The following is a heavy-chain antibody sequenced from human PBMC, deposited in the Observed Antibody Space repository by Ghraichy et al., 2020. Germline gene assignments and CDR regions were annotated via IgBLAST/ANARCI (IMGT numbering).Heavy chain of an antibody. CDR2: IKYKADGGTT. J-gene: IGHJ6*02. CDR3: ITTIYHGSERLSKVVYGMDV. D-gene: IGHD3-10*01. CDR1: GFTVSDAW. V-gene: IGHV3-15*05. Sequence: LSLTCAASGFTVSDAWMTWVRQTPGKGLEWVGRIKYKADGGTTDYAVSVKGRFTISRDESKNTLYLQMNSLRIEDTGVYYCITTIYHGSERLSKVVYGMDVWGQGATVTVSS.